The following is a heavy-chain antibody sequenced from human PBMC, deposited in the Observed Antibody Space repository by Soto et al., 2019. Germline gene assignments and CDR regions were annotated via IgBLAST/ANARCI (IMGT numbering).Heavy chain of an antibody. V-gene: IGHV3-23*01. CDR2: ISGSGVIT. Sequence: PGGSLRLSCAASGFTFSTYAMSWVRQAPGKGLEWVSTISGSGVITYYADSVKGRFTISRDNPQNTLYLQMNSLRAEDTAIYYCAEVVYDSSASYQRHYYYYAMDVWGQGTTVTVS. D-gene: IGHD3-22*01. CDR3: AEVVYDSSASYQRHYYYYAMDV. CDR1: GFTFSTYA. J-gene: IGHJ6*02.